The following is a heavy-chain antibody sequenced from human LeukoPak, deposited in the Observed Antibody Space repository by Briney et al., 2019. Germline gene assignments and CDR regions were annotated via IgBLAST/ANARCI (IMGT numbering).Heavy chain of an antibody. V-gene: IGHV4-59*01. Sequence: PSETLSLTCSVSGGSISSYYWTWLRQPPGKGLEWIWYRYYSGSTTYNPSLKSRVTISVDTSKSQFSLKLISVTAADTAIYYCARVRGDFETDWGQGTLVTVSS. D-gene: IGHD3-16*01. CDR3: ARVRGDFETD. CDR2: RYYSGST. J-gene: IGHJ1*01. CDR1: GGSISSYY.